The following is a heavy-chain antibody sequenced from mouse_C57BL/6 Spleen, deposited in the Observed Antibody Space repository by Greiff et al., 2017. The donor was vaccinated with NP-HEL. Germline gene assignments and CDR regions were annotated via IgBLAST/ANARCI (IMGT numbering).Heavy chain of an antibody. D-gene: IGHD4-1*01. Sequence: EVQVVESGGGLVKPGGSLKLSCAASGFTFSDYGMHWVRQAPEKGLEWVAYISSGSSTIYYADTVKGRFTISRDNAKNTLFLQMTSLRSEDTAMYYCARPELGRGYFDVWGTGTTVTVSS. J-gene: IGHJ1*03. V-gene: IGHV5-17*01. CDR2: ISSGSSTI. CDR3: ARPELGRGYFDV. CDR1: GFTFSDYG.